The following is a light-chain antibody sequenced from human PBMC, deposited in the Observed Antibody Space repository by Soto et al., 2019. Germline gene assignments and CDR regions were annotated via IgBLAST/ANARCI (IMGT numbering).Light chain of an antibody. CDR1: NIGDKA. CDR3: QVWDTAIDHPI. CDR2: YDF. V-gene: IGLV3-21*04. Sequence: SYVLTQRPSVSVAPEKTARITCGGDNIGDKAVHWYQHRPGQAPVLVMYYDFERPSGIHERFSGSNSGNTATLTISRVEAGDEADYYCQVWDTAIDHPIFGGGTKLTVL. J-gene: IGLJ2*01.